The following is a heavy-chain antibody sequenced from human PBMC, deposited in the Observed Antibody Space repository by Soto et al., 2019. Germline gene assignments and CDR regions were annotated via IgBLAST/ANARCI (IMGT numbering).Heavy chain of an antibody. CDR3: ARDRVLVQPGANYYFDY. CDR2: INPSGGST. Sequence: QVQLVQSGAEVKKPGASVKVSCKASGYTFTSYYMHWVRQAPGQGLEWMGIINPSGGSTSYAQKFQGRVTMTRDTSASTVYMELSSLRSEDTAVYYCARDRVLVQPGANYYFDYWGQGTLVTVSS. J-gene: IGHJ4*02. V-gene: IGHV1-46*01. D-gene: IGHD6-13*01. CDR1: GYTFTSYY.